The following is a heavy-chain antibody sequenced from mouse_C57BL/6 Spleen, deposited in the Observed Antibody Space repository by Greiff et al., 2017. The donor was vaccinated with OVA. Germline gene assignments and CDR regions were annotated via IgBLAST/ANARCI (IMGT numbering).Heavy chain of an antibody. Sequence: VKLQQSGAELVRPGTSVKVSCKASGYAFTNYLIEWVKQRPGQGLEWIGVINPGSGGTNYNEKFKGKATLTADKSSSTAYMQLSSLTSEDSAVYFCAAAYYSNSRFAYWGQGALVTVSA. J-gene: IGHJ3*01. D-gene: IGHD2-5*01. V-gene: IGHV1-54*01. CDR1: GYAFTNYL. CDR3: AAAYYSNSRFAY. CDR2: INPGSGGT.